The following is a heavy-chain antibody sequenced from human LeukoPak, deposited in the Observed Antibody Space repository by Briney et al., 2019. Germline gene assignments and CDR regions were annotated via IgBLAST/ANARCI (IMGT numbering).Heavy chain of an antibody. J-gene: IGHJ3*02. CDR3: PREPVIGSWAFDI. CDR1: GFTFSDYH. D-gene: IGHD4-11*01. V-gene: IGHV3-11*05. Sequence: GGSLRLSCAYSGFTFSDYHTSWIRQAPGKGLEWVSYISSSSSYTKYADSVKGRFTISRDNAKNSLYLQMNSLRAEETAVYHCPREPVIGSWAFDIWGQGTMVTVSS. CDR2: ISSSSSYT.